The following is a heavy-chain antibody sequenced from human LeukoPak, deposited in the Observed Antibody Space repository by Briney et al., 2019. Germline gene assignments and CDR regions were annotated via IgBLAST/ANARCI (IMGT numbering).Heavy chain of an antibody. CDR3: ARDQRGALLWFGEQRFDY. J-gene: IGHJ4*02. CDR2: IKQDGSEK. D-gene: IGHD3-10*01. CDR1: GFTFSSRDW. Sequence: PGGSLRLSCVASGFTFSSRDWMTWVRQAPGKGLEWVANIKQDGSEKNYVDSVKGRFTISRDNAKNPLYLQMNSLRAEDTAVYYCARDQRGALLWFGEQRFDYWGQGTLVTVSS. V-gene: IGHV3-7*01.